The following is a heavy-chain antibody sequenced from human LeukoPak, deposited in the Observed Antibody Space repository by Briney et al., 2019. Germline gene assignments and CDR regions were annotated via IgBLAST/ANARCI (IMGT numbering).Heavy chain of an antibody. CDR2: ISGSGATS. Sequence: GGSLRVSCAASGFTFSNFAMSWVRLTPGKGLEWVSSISGSGATSFSADSVKGRFIISRDNSKSTLYLQMNSLRVEDTAVYYCAKGWGGTGRNFFDYWGQGTLVTVSS. D-gene: IGHD1-26*01. J-gene: IGHJ4*02. CDR1: GFTFSNFA. CDR3: AKGWGGTGRNFFDY. V-gene: IGHV3-23*01.